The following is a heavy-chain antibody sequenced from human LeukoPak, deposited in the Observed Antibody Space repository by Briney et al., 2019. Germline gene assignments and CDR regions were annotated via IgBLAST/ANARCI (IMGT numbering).Heavy chain of an antibody. CDR3: ARYGVITVDAFDI. D-gene: IGHD3-22*01. CDR2: IYYSGST. Sequence: SETLSLTCTVSGGSISSGGYYWSWIRQHPGKGLEWIGYIYYSGSTYYNPPLKSRVTISVDTSKNQFSLKLSSVTAADTAVYYCARYGVITVDAFDIWGQGTMVTVSS. CDR1: GGSISSGGYY. J-gene: IGHJ3*02. V-gene: IGHV4-31*03.